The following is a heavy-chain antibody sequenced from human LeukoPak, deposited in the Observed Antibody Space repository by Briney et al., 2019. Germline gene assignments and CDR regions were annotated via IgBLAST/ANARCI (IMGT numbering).Heavy chain of an antibody. CDR3: ARDNLDCSSTSCPP. CDR1: GFTFTSSA. D-gene: IGHD2-2*01. V-gene: IGHV1-58*02. Sequence: VKVSCKASGFTFTSSAMQWVRQARGQRLEWIGWIVVGSGNTNYAQKFQERVTITRDMSTSTAYMELSSLRSEDTAVYYCARDNLDCSSTSCPPWGQGTLVTVSS. CDR2: IVVGSGNT. J-gene: IGHJ5*02.